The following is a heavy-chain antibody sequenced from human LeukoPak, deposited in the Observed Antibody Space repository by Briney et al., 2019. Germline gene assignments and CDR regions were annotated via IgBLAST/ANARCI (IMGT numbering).Heavy chain of an antibody. V-gene: IGHV3-21*01. CDR3: AREVGYCSGGSCYSYFDY. CDR1: GFTFSSYT. J-gene: IGHJ4*02. Sequence: GGSLRLSCAASGFTFSSYTMNWVRQAPGKGLEWVSSISRSSSYISYANSVKGRFTISRDNAKNSLYLQMNSLRAEDTAVYYCAREVGYCSGGSCYSYFDYWGQGTLVTVSS. CDR2: ISRSSSYI. D-gene: IGHD2-15*01.